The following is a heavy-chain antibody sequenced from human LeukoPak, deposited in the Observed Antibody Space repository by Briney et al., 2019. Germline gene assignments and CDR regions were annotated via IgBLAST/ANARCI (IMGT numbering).Heavy chain of an antibody. J-gene: IGHJ4*02. CDR3: AKAPVTTCSGAYCYPFDY. CDR1: GFTLSSYA. Sequence: GGSLRLSCSASGFTLSSYAMSWVCQGPGKGLEWVSATSVSGNTYHAASVKGRFTISRDSSKNTLYLQMNSLRAGDAAVYYCAKAPVTTCSGAYCYPFDYWSQGTLVTVSS. D-gene: IGHD2-15*01. CDR2: TSVSGNT. V-gene: IGHV3-23*01.